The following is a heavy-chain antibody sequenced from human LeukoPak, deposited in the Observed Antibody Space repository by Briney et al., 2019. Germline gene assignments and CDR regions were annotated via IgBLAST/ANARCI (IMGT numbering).Heavy chain of an antibody. V-gene: IGHV4-4*07. CDR2: IYTSGST. Sequence: RSETLSLTCSVSGGSISAYHWAWMRQPAGKGLEWIGRIYTSGSTDYNPSLKSRVTISVDTSKDQFSLKLASLTAADTAAYYCARGGANYMNYGWFDPWGQGTLVTVSS. CDR1: GGSISAYH. J-gene: IGHJ5*02. D-gene: IGHD1-7*01. CDR3: ARGGANYMNYGWFDP.